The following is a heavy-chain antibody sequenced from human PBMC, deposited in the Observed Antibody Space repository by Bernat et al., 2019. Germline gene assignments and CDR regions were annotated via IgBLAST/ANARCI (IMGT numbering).Heavy chain of an antibody. D-gene: IGHD3-9*01. J-gene: IGHJ6*02. V-gene: IGHV3-15*01. CDR3: TTFSKVLRYFDWLSSNYYYYYGMDV. Sequence: EVQLLESGGGLVQPGGSLRLSCAASGFTFSSYAMSWVRQAPGKGLEWVGRIKSKTDGGTTDYAAPVKGRFTISRDDSKNTLYLQMNSLKTEDTAVYYCTTFSKVLRYFDWLSSNYYYYYGMDVWGQGTTVTVSS. CDR1: GFTFSSYA. CDR2: IKSKTDGGTT.